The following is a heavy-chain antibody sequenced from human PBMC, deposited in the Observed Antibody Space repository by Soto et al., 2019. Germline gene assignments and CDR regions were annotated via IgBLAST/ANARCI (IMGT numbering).Heavy chain of an antibody. CDR3: ARVGYYGSGSIAGGFDY. V-gene: IGHV3-53*01. CDR2: IYSGGST. J-gene: IGHJ4*02. Sequence: PGGSLRLSCAASGFTVSSNYMSWVRQAPGKGLEWVSVIYSGGSTYYADSVKGRFTISRDNSKNTLYLQMNSLRAEDTAVYYCARVGYYGSGSIAGGFDYWGQGTLVTVSS. CDR1: GFTVSSNY. D-gene: IGHD3-10*01.